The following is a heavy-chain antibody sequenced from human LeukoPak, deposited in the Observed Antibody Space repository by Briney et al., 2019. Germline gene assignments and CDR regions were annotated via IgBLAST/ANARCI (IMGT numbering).Heavy chain of an antibody. CDR3: ARERYCSSTSCLNWFDP. V-gene: IGHV3-21*01. Sequence: GGSLRLSCAASGFTFSSYSMNWVRQAPGKGLEWVSYISSSSSYIYYADSVKGRFTISRDNAKNSLYLQMNSLRAEDTAVYYCARERYCSSTSCLNWFDPWGQGTLSPSPQ. D-gene: IGHD2-2*01. CDR2: ISSSSSYI. CDR1: GFTFSSYS. J-gene: IGHJ5*02.